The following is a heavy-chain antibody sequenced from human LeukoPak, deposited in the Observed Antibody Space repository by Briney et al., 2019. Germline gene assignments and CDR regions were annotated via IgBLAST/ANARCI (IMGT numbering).Heavy chain of an antibody. J-gene: IGHJ4*02. V-gene: IGHV4-34*01. D-gene: IGHD6-13*01. Sequence: SETLSLTCAVYGGSFSGYYWSWIRQPPGKGLEWIGEINHSGSTNYNPSLKSRVTISVDTSKNQFSLKLSSVTAAHTAVYYCARGSRYSRHWGQGTLVTVSS. CDR3: ARGSRYSRH. CDR1: GGSFSGYY. CDR2: INHSGST.